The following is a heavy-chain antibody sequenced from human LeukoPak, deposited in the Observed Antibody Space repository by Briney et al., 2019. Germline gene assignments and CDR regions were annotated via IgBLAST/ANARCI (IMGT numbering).Heavy chain of an antibody. Sequence: SEALSLTCTVSGGSISSGSYYWSWIRQPAGKGLEWIGRIYTSGSTNYNPSLKSRVTISVDTSKNQFSLKLSSVTAAETAVYYCAREGTQTINWYHWFDPWGQGILVTVSS. CDR1: GGSISSGSYY. D-gene: IGHD1-1*01. J-gene: IGHJ5*02. CDR2: IYTSGST. CDR3: AREGTQTINWYHWFDP. V-gene: IGHV4-61*02.